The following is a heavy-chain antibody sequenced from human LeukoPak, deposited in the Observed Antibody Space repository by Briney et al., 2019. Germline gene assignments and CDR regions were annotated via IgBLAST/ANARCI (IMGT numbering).Heavy chain of an antibody. Sequence: RASVTVSCTTSGGTFSRFAISWVRQAPGQGLEWMGGIIPIFGPANYAQKFQGRVTITADESTSTAYMELSSLRSEDTALYYCAKSTYYYGSGEGSNYWYFDLWGRGTLVTVSS. CDR2: IIPIFGPA. CDR3: AKSTYYYGSGEGSNYWYFDL. V-gene: IGHV1-69*13. D-gene: IGHD3-10*01. CDR1: GGTFSRFA. J-gene: IGHJ2*01.